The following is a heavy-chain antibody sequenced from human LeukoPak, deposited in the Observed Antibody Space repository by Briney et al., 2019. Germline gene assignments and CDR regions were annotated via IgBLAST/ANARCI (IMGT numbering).Heavy chain of an antibody. D-gene: IGHD3-22*01. V-gene: IGHV3-21*04. CDR1: GFTFSSYS. J-gene: IGHJ3*02. CDR2: ISSSSSYI. CDR3: ARGAPSYYDTSMKAFDI. Sequence: GGSLRLSCAASGFTFSSYSMNWVRQAPGKGLEWVSSISSSSSYIYYADSVRGRFTISRDNAKNSLFLQMNSLRAEDTAVYYCARGAPSYYDTSMKAFDIWGQGTMVTVSS.